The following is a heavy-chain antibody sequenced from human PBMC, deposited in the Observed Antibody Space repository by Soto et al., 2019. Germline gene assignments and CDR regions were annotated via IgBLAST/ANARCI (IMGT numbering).Heavy chain of an antibody. J-gene: IGHJ3*02. Sequence: VNGSRKGSGLTYTRSAVRRVRQARGQRLACIGWIGVASDNTTHHQKIKERVTIHRDMSTSTAYMELSSLRSEDTAVYYCAAADYYDSRGYYYAFDIWAQGTMVTVSS. CDR1: GLTYTRSA. D-gene: IGHD3-22*01. CDR3: AAADYYDSRGYYYAFDI. CDR2: IGVASDNT. V-gene: IGHV1-58*01.